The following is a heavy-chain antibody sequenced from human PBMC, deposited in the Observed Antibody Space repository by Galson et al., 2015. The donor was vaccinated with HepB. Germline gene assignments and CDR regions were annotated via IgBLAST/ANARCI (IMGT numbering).Heavy chain of an antibody. CDR2: IYTSGST. V-gene: IGHV4-61*02. CDR1: GSISSGSYY. CDR3: ARRELVMNAFDI. Sequence: GSISSGSYYWSWIRQPAGKGLEWIGRIYTSGSTNYNPLLKSRVTISVDTSKNQFSLKLSSVTAADTAVYYCARRELVMNAFDIWGQGTMVTVSS. J-gene: IGHJ3*02. D-gene: IGHD3-9*01.